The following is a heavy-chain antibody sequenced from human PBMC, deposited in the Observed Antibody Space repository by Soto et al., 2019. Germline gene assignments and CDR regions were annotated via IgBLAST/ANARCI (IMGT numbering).Heavy chain of an antibody. Sequence: PSETLSLTCTVSGVSISNSSYYWGWIRRPPGKGLEWIGTIYYSGITYYNPSLKSRVTISVDTSKNQFSLKLTSVTAADTAVYYCARQGSNCGQRTLVTVSS. CDR2: IYYSGIT. CDR3: ARQGSN. V-gene: IGHV4-39*01. CDR1: GVSISNSSYY. J-gene: IGHJ4*02.